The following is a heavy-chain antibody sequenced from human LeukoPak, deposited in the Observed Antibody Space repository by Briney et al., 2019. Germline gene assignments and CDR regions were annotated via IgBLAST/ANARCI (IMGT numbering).Heavy chain of an antibody. J-gene: IGHJ5*02. V-gene: IGHV4-38-2*02. CDR2: IYHSGST. CDR1: GYSISSGYY. CDR3: ARDHLANLASRLFDP. D-gene: IGHD3-3*01. Sequence: SETLSLTCNVSGYSISSGYYWGWLRQPPGTGLEWIGTIYHSGSTYYNPSLKSRVTISVDTSKNQFSLKLSSVTAADTAVYYCARDHLANLASRLFDPWGQGTLVTVSS.